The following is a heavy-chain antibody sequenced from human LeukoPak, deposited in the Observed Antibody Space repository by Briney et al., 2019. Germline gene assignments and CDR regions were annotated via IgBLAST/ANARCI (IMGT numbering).Heavy chain of an antibody. Sequence: ASVKVSCKASGNTFTGYYVHWVRQAPGQGFEWMGWINPQSGGTNYAQNFQGRVTMTGDTSISTVYMEVSRLRSVDTAVYYCARSGYYYGLDVWGQGTTVTLSS. CDR1: GNTFTGYY. D-gene: IGHD3-22*01. CDR2: INPQSGGT. CDR3: ARSGYYYGLDV. V-gene: IGHV1-2*02. J-gene: IGHJ6*02.